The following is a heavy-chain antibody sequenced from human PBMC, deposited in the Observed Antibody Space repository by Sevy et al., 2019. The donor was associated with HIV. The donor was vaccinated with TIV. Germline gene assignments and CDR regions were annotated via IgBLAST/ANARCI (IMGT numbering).Heavy chain of an antibody. CDR2: ISAYNGNT. CDR3: ARDHGILWFGELSPNYYYYYGMDV. CDR1: GYTFTSYG. Sequence: ASVKVSCKASGYTFTSYGISWVRQAPGQGLEWMGWISAYNGNTNYAQKLQGRDTMTTDTSTSTAYMELRSPRSDDTAVYYCARDHGILWFGELSPNYYYYYGMDVWGQGTTVTVSS. D-gene: IGHD3-10*01. V-gene: IGHV1-18*01. J-gene: IGHJ6*02.